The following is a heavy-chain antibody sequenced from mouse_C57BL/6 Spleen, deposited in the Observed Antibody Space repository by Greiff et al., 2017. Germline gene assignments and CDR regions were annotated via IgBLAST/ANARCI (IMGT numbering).Heavy chain of an antibody. V-gene: IGHV1-85*01. J-gene: IGHJ2*01. CDR2: IYPRAGST. D-gene: IGHD4-1*01. CDR3: AMGTGSDY. CDR1: GYTFTSYD. Sequence: VQLQQSGPELVKPGASVKLSCKASGYTFTSYDINWVKQRPGQGLEWIGWIYPRAGSTKYNEKFKGKATLTVDPSSSTAYMELHSLTSEDSAVYFCAMGTGSDYWGQGTTLTVSS.